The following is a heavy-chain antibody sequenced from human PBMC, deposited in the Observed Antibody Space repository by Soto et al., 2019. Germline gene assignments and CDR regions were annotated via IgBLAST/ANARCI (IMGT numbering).Heavy chain of an antibody. Sequence: SETLSLTCAVYGGSFSGYYWSWIRQPPGKGLEWIGEINHSGSTNYNPSLKSRVTISVDTSKNQFSLKLSSVTAADTAVYYCAMLVVPSAIDAFDMWGQGTMVTVSS. CDR3: AMLVVPSAIDAFDM. CDR2: INHSGST. D-gene: IGHD2-2*01. CDR1: GGSFSGYY. J-gene: IGHJ3*02. V-gene: IGHV4-34*01.